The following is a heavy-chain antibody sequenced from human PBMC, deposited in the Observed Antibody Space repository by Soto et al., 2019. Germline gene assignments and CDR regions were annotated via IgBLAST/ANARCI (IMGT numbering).Heavy chain of an antibody. CDR3: THRTEAAYNWFDP. CDR1: GGSISSISYY. CDR2: IYYSGST. J-gene: IGHJ5*02. Sequence: PSETLSLTCTVSGGSISSISYYWGWIRQPPGKGRVWSGSIYYSGSTYYNPSLKSRVTISVDTSKNQSSLKLSSVTAADTVVYYCTHRTEAAYNWFDPWGQGTLVTVSS. D-gene: IGHD6-13*01. V-gene: IGHV4-39*01.